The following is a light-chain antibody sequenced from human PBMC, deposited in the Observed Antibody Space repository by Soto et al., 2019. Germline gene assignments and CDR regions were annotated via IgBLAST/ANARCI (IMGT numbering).Light chain of an antibody. CDR1: QSVSSY. CDR3: QQRSNWPS. Sequence: EVVMTQSPATLSVSPGERATLSCRASQSVSSYLAWYQQKPGQAPRLLIYEASRRATGIPARFSGSGSGTDFTLTISSLEPEDFAVYYCQQRSNWPSFGQGTKVDIK. CDR2: EAS. V-gene: IGKV3-11*01. J-gene: IGKJ1*01.